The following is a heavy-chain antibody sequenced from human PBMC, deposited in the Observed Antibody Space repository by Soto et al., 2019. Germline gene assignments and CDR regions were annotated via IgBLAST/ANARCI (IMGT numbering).Heavy chain of an antibody. V-gene: IGHV5-10-1*01. Sequence: EPLKKSCNGGEDSFTSYWISWVRKMPGKGLEWMGRIDPSDSYTNYSPSFQGHVTISADKSISTAYLQWSSLKASDTAMYYCARLDGYDSHYYYGIDVWGQGTTVT. CDR2: IDPSDSYT. J-gene: IGHJ6*02. CDR1: EDSFTSYW. CDR3: ARLDGYDSHYYYGIDV. D-gene: IGHD5-12*01.